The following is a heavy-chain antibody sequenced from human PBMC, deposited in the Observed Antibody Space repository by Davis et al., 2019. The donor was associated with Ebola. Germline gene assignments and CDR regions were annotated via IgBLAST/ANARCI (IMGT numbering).Heavy chain of an antibody. V-gene: IGHV4-39*01. CDR3: ARHGDRGDTVKGMDV. Sequence: MPSETLSLTCTVSAGSISGSTYFWGWIRQPPGKGLEHIGSFHDSLSTEYHPSLKSPLTISVHTSKTHFTLKLTSVTAAATAVYFCARHGDRGDTVKGMDVWGPGTTVTVSS. CDR2: FHDSLST. CDR1: AGSISGSTYF. J-gene: IGHJ6*02. D-gene: IGHD3-10*01.